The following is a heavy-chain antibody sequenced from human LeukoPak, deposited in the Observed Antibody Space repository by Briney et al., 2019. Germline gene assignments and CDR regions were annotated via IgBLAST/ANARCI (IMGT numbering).Heavy chain of an antibody. CDR1: GGTFSSYA. Sequence: ASVKVSCKASGGTFSSYAISWVRQAPGQGLEWMGWMNPNSGNTGYAQKFQGRVTMTRNTSISTAYMELSSLRSEDTAVYYCAREATGVLDYWGQGTLVTVSS. CDR3: AREATGVLDY. J-gene: IGHJ4*02. CDR2: MNPNSGNT. V-gene: IGHV1-8*02. D-gene: IGHD5-12*01.